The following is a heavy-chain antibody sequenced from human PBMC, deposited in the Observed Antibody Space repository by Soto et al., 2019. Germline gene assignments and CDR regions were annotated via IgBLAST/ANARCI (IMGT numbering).Heavy chain of an antibody. CDR3: ARESIAAAGIGVTGNWFDP. V-gene: IGHV4-59*01. CDR1: GGSISSYY. J-gene: IGHJ5*02. Sequence: SETLSLTCTVSGGSISSYYWSWIRQPPGKGLEWIGYIYYSGSTNYNPSLKSRVTISVDTSKNQFSLKLSSVTAADTAVYYCARESIAAAGIGVTGNWFDPWGQGTLVTVSS. D-gene: IGHD6-13*01. CDR2: IYYSGST.